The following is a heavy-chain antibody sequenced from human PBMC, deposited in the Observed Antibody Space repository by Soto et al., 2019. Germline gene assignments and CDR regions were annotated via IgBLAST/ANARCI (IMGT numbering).Heavy chain of an antibody. CDR3: ARGQGGVVPASKGAFYI. Sequence: QVQLQQWGAGLLKPSETLSLTCAVYGGSFSGYYWSWIRQPPGKGLEWIGEINHSGSTNYNPSLKSRVTISVDTSKNQFSLKLSSVTAADTAVYYCARGQGGVVPASKGAFYIWGQGTMVTVSS. V-gene: IGHV4-34*01. CDR1: GGSFSGYY. D-gene: IGHD2-2*01. CDR2: INHSGST. J-gene: IGHJ3*02.